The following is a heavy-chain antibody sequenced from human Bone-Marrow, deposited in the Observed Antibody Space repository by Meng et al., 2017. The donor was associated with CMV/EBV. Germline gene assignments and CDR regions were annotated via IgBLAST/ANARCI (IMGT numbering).Heavy chain of an antibody. CDR2: ISYDGSEK. CDR3: ARDVFAGKPFDY. D-gene: IGHD1-26*01. CDR1: GFTFSSYA. V-gene: IGHV3-30*04. Sequence: GESLKISCAASGFTFSSYAMHWVRQAPGKGLEWVVVISYDGSEKYYVDSVKGRFTISRDNAKNSLYLQMNSLRAEDTAVYYCARDVFAGKPFDYWGQGTLVTVSS. J-gene: IGHJ4*02.